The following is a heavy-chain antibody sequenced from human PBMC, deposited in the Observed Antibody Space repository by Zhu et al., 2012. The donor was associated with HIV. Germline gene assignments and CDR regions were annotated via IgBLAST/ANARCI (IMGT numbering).Heavy chain of an antibody. CDR3: ARHSRYDIVTGWGHFDF. Sequence: QVQLQQWGAGLLKPSETLSLTCAVYGGSFSGYYWSWIRQSPEKGLEWIGEIDHGGSTDYSPSLKSRVTISVDGSKNQFSLKLTSVSAADTAVYYCARHSRYDIVTGWGHFDFWAREPWSPSPQ. D-gene: IGHD3-9*01. V-gene: IGHV4-34*01. CDR1: GGSFSGYY. CDR2: IDHGGST. J-gene: IGHJ4*02.